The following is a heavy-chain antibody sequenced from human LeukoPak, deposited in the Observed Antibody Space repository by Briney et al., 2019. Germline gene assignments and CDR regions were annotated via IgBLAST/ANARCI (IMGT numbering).Heavy chain of an antibody. CDR1: GFTFSSYW. V-gene: IGHV3-7*03. J-gene: IGHJ4*02. CDR3: AKGDRNYDFWSGYPDY. Sequence: GGSLRLSCAASGFTFSSYWMSWVRQAPGKGLEWVANIKQDGSEKYYVDSVKGRFTISRDNSKNTLYLQMNSLRAEDTAVYYCAKGDRNYDFWSGYPDYWGQGTLVTVSS. CDR2: IKQDGSEK. D-gene: IGHD3-3*01.